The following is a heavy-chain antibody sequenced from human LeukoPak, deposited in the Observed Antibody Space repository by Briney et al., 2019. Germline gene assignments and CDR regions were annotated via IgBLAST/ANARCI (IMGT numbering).Heavy chain of an antibody. CDR3: ARDMGGYSSSWHGNWFDP. CDR1: GGSFSGYY. V-gene: IGHV4-34*01. J-gene: IGHJ5*02. D-gene: IGHD6-13*01. Sequence: SETLSLTCAVYGGSFSGYYWSWIRQPPGKGLEWIGEINHSGSTNYNPSLKSRVTISVDTSKNQFSLKLSSVTAADTAVYYCARDMGGYSSSWHGNWFDPWGQGTLVTVSS. CDR2: INHSGST.